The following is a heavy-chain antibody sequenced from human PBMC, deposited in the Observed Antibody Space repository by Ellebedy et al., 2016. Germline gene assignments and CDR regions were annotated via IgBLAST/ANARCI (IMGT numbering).Heavy chain of an antibody. CDR2: ISSSSSYT. D-gene: IGHD3-3*01. Sequence: GGSLRLSCAASGFTFSDYYMSWIRQAPGKGLEWVSYISSSSSYTNYADSVKGRFTISRDNAKNSLYLQMNSLRAEDTAVYYCARDHGVTIFGVVGLDVWGQGTTVTVSS. J-gene: IGHJ6*02. CDR1: GFTFSDYY. CDR3: ARDHGVTIFGVVGLDV. V-gene: IGHV3-11*06.